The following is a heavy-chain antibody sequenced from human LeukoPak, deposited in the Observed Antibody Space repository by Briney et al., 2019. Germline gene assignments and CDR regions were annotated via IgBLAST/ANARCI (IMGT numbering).Heavy chain of an antibody. CDR1: GGSISSYY. D-gene: IGHD5-18*01. Sequence: PSETLSLTCTVSGGSISSYYWSWIRQPPGKGLEWIGYIYYSGSTNYNPSLKSRVIMSVDTSKNQFSLKLSSVTAADTAVYYCARVDSYGSLDYWGQGTLVTVSS. J-gene: IGHJ4*02. CDR3: ARVDSYGSLDY. CDR2: IYYSGST. V-gene: IGHV4-59*12.